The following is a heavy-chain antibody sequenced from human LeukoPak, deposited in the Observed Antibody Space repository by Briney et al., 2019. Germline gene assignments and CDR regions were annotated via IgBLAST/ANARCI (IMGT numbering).Heavy chain of an antibody. Sequence: GGSLRLSCAASGFTFSSHWMSWVRQAPGKGLEWVANIKQDGSEKYYVDSVKGRFTISRDNAKDSLYLQVNSLRDEDMAVYYCVREGNYASGFEYWGQGTLVTVSS. D-gene: IGHD1-7*01. CDR3: VREGNYASGFEY. J-gene: IGHJ4*02. CDR2: IKQDGSEK. CDR1: GFTFSSHW. V-gene: IGHV3-7*01.